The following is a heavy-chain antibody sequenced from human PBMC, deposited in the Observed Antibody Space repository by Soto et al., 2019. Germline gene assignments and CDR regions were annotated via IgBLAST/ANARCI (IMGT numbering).Heavy chain of an antibody. CDR2: IYYSGST. Sequence: SETLSLSCTVSGGSISSSSYYWGWIRQPPGKGLEGIGSIYYSGSTYYNPSLKSRVTISVDTSKNQFSLKLSSVTAADTAVYYCARPHSPLGSNYFDYWGQGTLVTVSS. V-gene: IGHV4-39*01. CDR1: GGSISSSSYY. D-gene: IGHD3-16*01. CDR3: ARPHSPLGSNYFDY. J-gene: IGHJ4*02.